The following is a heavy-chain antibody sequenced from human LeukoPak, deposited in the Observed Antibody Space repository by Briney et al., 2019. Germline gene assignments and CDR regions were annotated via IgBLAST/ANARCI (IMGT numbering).Heavy chain of an antibody. CDR3: ARTLGYCSSTSCRYFDY. CDR1: GYTFTSYY. J-gene: IGHJ4*02. D-gene: IGHD2-2*01. V-gene: IGHV1-46*01. Sequence: GASVKVSCKASGYTFTSYYMHWVRQAPGQGLEWMGIINPSGGSTNYAQKFQGRVTMTRDTSTSTVYMELSSLRSEDTAVYYCARTLGYCSSTSCRYFDYWGQGTLVTVSS. CDR2: INPSGGST.